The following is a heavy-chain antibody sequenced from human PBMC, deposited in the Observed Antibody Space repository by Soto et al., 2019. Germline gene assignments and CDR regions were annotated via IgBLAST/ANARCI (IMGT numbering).Heavy chain of an antibody. CDR3: AKEAGGGTAMITSSFDY. D-gene: IGHD5-18*01. CDR2: VSASGSNT. V-gene: IGHV3-23*01. CDR1: GITFNNFA. Sequence: EVQLLESGGGLVQPGGSLRLSCAASGITFNNFALSWVRQAPGKGLEWVSGVSASGSNTHYADSVKGRFAISRDNSKNTLSLQMNGLRVDDTAVYYCAKEAGGGTAMITSSFDYWGQGTLVTVSS. J-gene: IGHJ4*02.